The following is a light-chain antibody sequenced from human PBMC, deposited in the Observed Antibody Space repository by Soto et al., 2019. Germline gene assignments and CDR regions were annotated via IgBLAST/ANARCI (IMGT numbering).Light chain of an antibody. CDR3: SSSAGV. Sequence: QSVLTQPASVSGSPGQSITISCTGTSSDVGGYNYVSWYQQHPGKAPKLMIYDVSNRPSGVSNRFSGSKSGNTASLTISGLQGEDEADYYCSSSAGVFGGGTKVTVL. CDR2: DVS. J-gene: IGLJ2*01. CDR1: SSDVGGYNY. V-gene: IGLV2-14*01.